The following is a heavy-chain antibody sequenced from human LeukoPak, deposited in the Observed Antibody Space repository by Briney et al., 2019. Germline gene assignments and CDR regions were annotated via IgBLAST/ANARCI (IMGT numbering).Heavy chain of an antibody. CDR2: ISHSGST. CDR1: GGSISSSNW. J-gene: IGHJ6*03. D-gene: IGHD6-13*01. Sequence: PSGTLSLTCAVSGGSISSSNWWSWVRQPPGKGLEWIGEISHSGSTNYNPSLKSRVTISVDTSKNQFSLKLISVTAADTAVYYCARFYSRFYYYYMDVWDKGTTVTVSS. CDR3: ARFYSRFYYYYMDV. V-gene: IGHV4-4*02.